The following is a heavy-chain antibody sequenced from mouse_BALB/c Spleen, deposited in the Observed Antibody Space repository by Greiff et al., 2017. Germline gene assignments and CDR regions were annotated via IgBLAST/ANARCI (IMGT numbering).Heavy chain of an antibody. J-gene: IGHJ4*01. Sequence: EVKLVESGGGLVQPGGSRKLSCAASGFTFSSFGMHWVRQAPEKVLEWVAYISSGSSTIYYADTVKGRFTISRDNPKSALFLQMPSLRSEYTAMYDCARSGYYGSSPFYYAMDYWGQGTLVTVSA. CDR3: ARSGYYGSSPFYYAMDY. V-gene: IGHV5-17*02. D-gene: IGHD1-1*01. CDR2: ISSGSSTI. CDR1: GFTFSSFG.